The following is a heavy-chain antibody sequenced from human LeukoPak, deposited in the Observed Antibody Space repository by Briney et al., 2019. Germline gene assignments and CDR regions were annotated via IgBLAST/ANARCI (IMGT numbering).Heavy chain of an antibody. CDR3: AKDTGCNRAYFYAMDV. J-gene: IGHJ6*02. CDR1: GFAFHNYA. CDR2: INWNSDTK. D-gene: IGHD4-23*01. Sequence: GGSLRLSCVGSGFAFHNYAMHWVRRPPGKGLEWVSAINWNSDTKAYADSVKGRFTISRDRARNSLYLQMDSLRPEDTGLIFRAKDTGCNRAYFYAMDVWGQGTSVTVSS. V-gene: IGHV3-9*01.